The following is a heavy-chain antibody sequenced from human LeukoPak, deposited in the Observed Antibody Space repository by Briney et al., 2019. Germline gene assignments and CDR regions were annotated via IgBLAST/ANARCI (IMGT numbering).Heavy chain of an antibody. CDR2: IYYSGST. D-gene: IGHD6-6*01. Sequence: PTETLSLTCTVSGGSISSGGYYWSWIRQHPGKGLEWIGYIYYSGSTYYNPSLKSRVTISVDTSKNQFSLKLSSVTAADTAVYYCARGRLAARQYYFDYWGQGTLVTVSS. CDR3: ARGRLAARQYYFDY. J-gene: IGHJ4*02. V-gene: IGHV4-31*03. CDR1: GGSISSGGYY.